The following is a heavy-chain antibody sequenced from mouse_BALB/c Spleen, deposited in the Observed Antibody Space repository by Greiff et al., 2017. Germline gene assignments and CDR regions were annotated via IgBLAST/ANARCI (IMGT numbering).Heavy chain of an antibody. J-gene: IGHJ4*01. V-gene: IGHV8-12*01. CDR3: ARGDYGYDAMDY. Sequence: QVTLKESGPGILQPSQTLSLTCSFSGFSLSTSGMGVSWIRQPSGKGLEWLAHIYWDDDKRYNPSLKSRLTISKDTSRNQVFLKITSVDTADTATYYCARGDYGYDAMDYWGQGTSDTVSS. CDR2: IYWDDDK. CDR1: GFSLSTSGMG. D-gene: IGHD1-2*01.